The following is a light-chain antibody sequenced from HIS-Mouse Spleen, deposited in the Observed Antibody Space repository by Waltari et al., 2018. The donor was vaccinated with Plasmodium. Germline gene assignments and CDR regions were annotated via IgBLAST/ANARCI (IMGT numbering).Light chain of an antibody. CDR1: KLGYQY. CDR3: QAWDSSTVV. J-gene: IGLJ2*01. CDR2: QDI. V-gene: IGLV3-1*01. Sequence: SYELTQPPSVSVSPGQTASIPCPGDKLGYQYACWYQQKPGQSPVLVIYQDIKRPSGIPERFSGSNSGNTATLTISGTQAMDEADYYCQAWDSSTVVFGGGTKLTVL.